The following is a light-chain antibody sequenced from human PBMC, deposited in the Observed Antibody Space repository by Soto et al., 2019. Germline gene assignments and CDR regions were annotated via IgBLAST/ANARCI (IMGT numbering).Light chain of an antibody. CDR3: QSYASSLSGSVV. Sequence: QSVLTQPPSVSGAPGQRVTISCSGSSSNIGEGYDVHWYQQLPGTAPKLLISANNIRPSGVPDRFSGSKSGTSASLAITGLEAEDEADYYCQSYASSLSGSVVFGGGTKLTVL. J-gene: IGLJ3*02. V-gene: IGLV1-40*01. CDR1: SSNIGEGYD. CDR2: ANN.